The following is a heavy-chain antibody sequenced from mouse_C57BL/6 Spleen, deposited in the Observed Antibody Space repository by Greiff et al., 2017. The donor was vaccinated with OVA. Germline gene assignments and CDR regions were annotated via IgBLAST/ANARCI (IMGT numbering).Heavy chain of an antibody. CDR2: ISDGGSYT. CDR3: ASDYYGLAY. V-gene: IGHV5-4*01. CDR1: GFTFSSYA. Sequence: EVQGVESGGGLVKPGGSLKLSCAASGFTFSSYAMSWVRQTPEKRLEWVATISDGGSYTYYPDNVKGRFTISRDNAKNNLYLQMSHLKSEDTAMYYCASDYYGLAYWGQGTLVTVSA. D-gene: IGHD1-1*01. J-gene: IGHJ3*01.